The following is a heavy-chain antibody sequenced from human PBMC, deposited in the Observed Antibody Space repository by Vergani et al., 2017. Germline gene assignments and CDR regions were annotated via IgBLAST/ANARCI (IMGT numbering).Heavy chain of an antibody. CDR1: GDSMNTYY. CDR2: IYDSGDT. V-gene: IGHV4-59*01. Sequence: QVQLQESGPGLVKPSETLSLTCSVSGDSMNTYYWTWIRQPPGKGLEWIGYIYDSGDTKYNPSLKSRVTMSLDTSKNQFSLNLYSVTAADTAVYYCAVRPRVNLVGGEIVTKRTFDYWSQGSLGTVSS. J-gene: IGHJ4*02. CDR3: AVRPRVNLVGGEIVTKRTFDY. D-gene: IGHD3-10*01.